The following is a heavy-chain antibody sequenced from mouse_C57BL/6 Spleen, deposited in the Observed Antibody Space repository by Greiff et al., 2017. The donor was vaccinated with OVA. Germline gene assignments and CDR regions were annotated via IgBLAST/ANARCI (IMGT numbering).Heavy chain of an antibody. Sequence: EVKLVESGGDLVKPGGSLKLSCAASGFTFSSYGMSWVRQTPDQRLEWVATISSGGSYTYYPDSVKGRFTISRDNAKNTLYLQMSSLKSEDTAMYYCARQGSGNYFDYWGQGTTLTVSS. D-gene: IGHD1-3*01. V-gene: IGHV5-6*01. CDR1: GFTFSSYG. CDR3: ARQGSGNYFDY. J-gene: IGHJ2*01. CDR2: ISSGGSYT.